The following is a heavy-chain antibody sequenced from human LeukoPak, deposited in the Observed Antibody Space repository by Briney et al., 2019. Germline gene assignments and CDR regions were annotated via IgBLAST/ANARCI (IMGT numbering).Heavy chain of an antibody. J-gene: IGHJ4*02. V-gene: IGHV4-59*08. CDR3: ARVTFYTKEFDS. CDR1: GASISSFY. CDR2: IYYSGST. D-gene: IGHD2/OR15-2a*01. Sequence: SETLSLTCTVSGASISSFYWSWVRQPPGKGLEWIGYIYYSGSTNYNPSLNSRVTISIDTSKNQFSLKLNSVTAADTAVYYCARVTFYTKEFDSWGQGTLVTVSS.